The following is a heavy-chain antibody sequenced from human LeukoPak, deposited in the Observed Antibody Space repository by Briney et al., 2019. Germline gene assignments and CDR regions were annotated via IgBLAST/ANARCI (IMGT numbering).Heavy chain of an antibody. CDR3: ARDIVVVPAATSYNWFDP. CDR2: INPNSGGK. V-gene: IGHV1-2*06. CDR1: GYTFTGYY. D-gene: IGHD2-2*01. J-gene: IGHJ5*02. Sequence: GASVKVSCKASGYTFTGYYMHWVRQAPGQGLEWMGRINPNSGGKNYAQKFQGRVTMTRDTSISTAYMELSRLRSDDTAVYYCARDIVVVPAATSYNWFDPWGQGTLVTVSS.